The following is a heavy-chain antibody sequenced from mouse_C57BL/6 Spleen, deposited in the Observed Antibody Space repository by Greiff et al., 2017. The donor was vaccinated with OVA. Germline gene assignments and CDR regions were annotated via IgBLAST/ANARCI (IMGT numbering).Heavy chain of an antibody. D-gene: IGHD1-1*02. J-gene: IGHJ3*01. Sequence: QVHVKQSGAELVRPGASVTLSCKASGYTFTDYEMHWVKQTPVHGLEWIGAIDPETGGTASNQKIKGKAILTADKYSSTADMELRSLTSEESAVDYCTRGWGEGAYWGQGTLVTVAA. CDR1: GYTFTDYE. CDR3: TRGWGEGAY. V-gene: IGHV1-15*01. CDR2: IDPETGGT.